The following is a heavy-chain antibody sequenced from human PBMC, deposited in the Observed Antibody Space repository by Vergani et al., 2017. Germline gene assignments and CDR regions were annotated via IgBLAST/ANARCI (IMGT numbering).Heavy chain of an antibody. V-gene: IGHV4-61*05. D-gene: IGHD5-12*01. J-gene: IGHJ4*02. CDR3: ARHRREGGGYDLVFDY. CDR2: IYYSGST. CDR1: GGSISSSSYY. Sequence: QLQLQESGPGLVKPSETLSLTCTVSGGSISSSSYYWGWIRQPPGKGLEWIGYIYYSGSTNYNPSLKSRVTISVDTSKNQFSLTLSSVTAADTAVYYCARHRREGGGYDLVFDYWGQGTLVTVSS.